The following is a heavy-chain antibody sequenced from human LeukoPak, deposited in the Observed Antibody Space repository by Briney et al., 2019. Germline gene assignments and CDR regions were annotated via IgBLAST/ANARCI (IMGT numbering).Heavy chain of an antibody. CDR1: GYTFTCYD. D-gene: IGHD3-3*01. V-gene: IGHV1-8*01. J-gene: IGHJ5*02. CDR2: MNPNSGNT. Sequence: ASVKVSCKASGYTFTCYDINWVRQATGQGLEWMGWMNPNSGNTGYAQKFQGRVTMTRNTSISTAYMELSSLRSEDTAVYYCARSRGYDFWSGYHHWFDPWGQGTLVTVSS. CDR3: ARSRGYDFWSGYHHWFDP.